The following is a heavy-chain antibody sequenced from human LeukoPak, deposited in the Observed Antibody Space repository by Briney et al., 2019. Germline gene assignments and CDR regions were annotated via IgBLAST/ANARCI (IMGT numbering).Heavy chain of an antibody. J-gene: IGHJ5*02. CDR3: ARGPTLGVVNNWFDP. CDR2: IIPIFGTA. Sequence: SVKVSCKXSGGTFSSYAISWVRQAPRQGLEWMGRIIPIFGTANYAQKFQGRVTITADKSTSTAYMELSSLRSEDTAVYYCARGPTLGVVNNWFDPWGQGTLVTVSS. V-gene: IGHV1-69*06. CDR1: GGTFSSYA. D-gene: IGHD3-3*01.